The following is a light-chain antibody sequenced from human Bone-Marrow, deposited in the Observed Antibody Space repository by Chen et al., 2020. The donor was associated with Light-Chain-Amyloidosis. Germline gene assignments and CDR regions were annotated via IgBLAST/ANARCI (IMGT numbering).Light chain of an antibody. V-gene: IGLV3-21*02. CDR2: DDS. CDR1: NIGSTS. J-gene: IGLJ3*02. Sequence: SYVLTQPSSVSAASGQTATIPCGGNNIGSTSVHWYQQTPGQAPLLVVYDDSDRPSGIPERLSGSNSGNTATLTISRVEVGDEADYYCQVWDRSSDRPVFGGGTKLTVL. CDR3: QVWDRSSDRPV.